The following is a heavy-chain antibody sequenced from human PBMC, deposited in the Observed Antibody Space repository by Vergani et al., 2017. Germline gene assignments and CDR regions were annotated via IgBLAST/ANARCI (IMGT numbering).Heavy chain of an antibody. CDR3: AKDICXNRGGVYYYYYMYV. Sequence: EVQLLESGGGLVQPGGSLRLSCAASGFTFRSYDMSWVRQAPGKGLEWVSAISVSGGSTYYADSVKGRFTISRDNSKNQLYLKMNGLGADDTPVYYCAKDICXNRGGVYYYYYMYVWGKGTTVTVSS. CDR1: GFTFRSYD. J-gene: IGHJ6*03. CDR2: ISVSGGST. D-gene: IGHD1-14*01. V-gene: IGHV3-23*01.